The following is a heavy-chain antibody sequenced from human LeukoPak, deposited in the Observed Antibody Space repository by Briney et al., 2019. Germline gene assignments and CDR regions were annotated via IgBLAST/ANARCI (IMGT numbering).Heavy chain of an antibody. CDR1: GGSISSGGYY. CDR3: ANLWFGEY. V-gene: IGHV4-31*01. J-gene: IGHJ4*02. D-gene: IGHD3-10*01. CDR2: IHNSGST. Sequence: SETLSLTCTVSGGSISSGGYYWSWIRQHPGKGLEWIGYIHNSGSTYYNPSLKSPVSISVDTSKSHFSLRLSSVTAADTAVYYCANLWFGEYWGQGTLVTVSS.